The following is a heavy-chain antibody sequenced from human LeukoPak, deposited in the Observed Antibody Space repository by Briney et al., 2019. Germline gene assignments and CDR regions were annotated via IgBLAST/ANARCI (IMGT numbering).Heavy chain of an antibody. D-gene: IGHD5-24*01. CDR1: GGTFSSYT. Sequence: SVTLSCKASGGTFSSYTISWVRQAPGQGLEWMGRIIPILGIANYAQKFQGRVTITADKSTSTAYMELSSLRSEDTAVYYCALEGMATLDAFDIWGQGTMVIVSS. J-gene: IGHJ3*02. V-gene: IGHV1-69*02. CDR3: ALEGMATLDAFDI. CDR2: IIPILGIA.